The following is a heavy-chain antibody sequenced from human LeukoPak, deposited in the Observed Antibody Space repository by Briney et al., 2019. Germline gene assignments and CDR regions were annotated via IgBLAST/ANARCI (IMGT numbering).Heavy chain of an antibody. Sequence: GRSLRLSCAASGFNVNKSYLSWVRQAPGRGLEWVSVIYSAGTTYYADSVKGRFTISREESKNTVYLQMNSLRAEDTAVYYCARDLAPLLWFGEPREVWGKGTMVTVSS. CDR3: ARDLAPLLWFGEPREV. J-gene: IGHJ6*04. D-gene: IGHD3-10*01. CDR2: IYSAGTT. CDR1: GFNVNKSY. V-gene: IGHV3-53*01.